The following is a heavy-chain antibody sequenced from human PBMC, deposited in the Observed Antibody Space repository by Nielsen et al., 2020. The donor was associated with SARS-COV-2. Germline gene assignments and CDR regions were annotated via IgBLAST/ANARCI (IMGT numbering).Heavy chain of an antibody. CDR3: ARDYYDSGGFYDHFYGMDV. CDR2: IDYTGST. J-gene: IGHJ6*02. V-gene: IGHV4-59*13. D-gene: IGHD3-10*01. CDR1: GGSISNYY. Sequence: SETLSLTCTVSGGSISNYYWNWIRQSPGKGLEWIGFIDYTGSTNYNPSLKSRVTMSLDTSKNQFSLKLTSVTAADTAVYYCARDYYDSGGFYDHFYGMDVWGQGTTVTVSS.